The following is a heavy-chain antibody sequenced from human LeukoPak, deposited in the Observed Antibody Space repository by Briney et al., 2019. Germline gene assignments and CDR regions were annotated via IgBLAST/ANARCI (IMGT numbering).Heavy chain of an antibody. CDR2: IYYSGST. CDR1: GGSISSGDYY. Sequence: SETLSLTCTVSGGSISSGDYYWSWIRQPPGKGLEWIGYIYYSGSTYYNPSLKSRVTISVDTSKNQFSLKLSSVTAADTAVYYCARSGAAAGPLSYYYMDVWGKGTTVTVSS. V-gene: IGHV4-30-4*02. D-gene: IGHD6-13*01. J-gene: IGHJ6*03. CDR3: ARSGAAAGPLSYYYMDV.